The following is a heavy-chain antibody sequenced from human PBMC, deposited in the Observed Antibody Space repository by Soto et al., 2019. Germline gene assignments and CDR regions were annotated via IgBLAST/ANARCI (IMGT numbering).Heavy chain of an antibody. Sequence: EVQLVESGGGLVQPGGSLRLSCAASGFTFSSYWLHWVRQVPGKGLVWVSRINTDGSETNYADSVKGRFTVSRDNAKNTQYLQMNNLRVEDTAVYYCARDGEGYWGQGTLVTVSS. CDR2: INTDGSET. J-gene: IGHJ4*02. V-gene: IGHV3-74*01. CDR1: GFTFSSYW. CDR3: ARDGEGY. D-gene: IGHD2-21*01.